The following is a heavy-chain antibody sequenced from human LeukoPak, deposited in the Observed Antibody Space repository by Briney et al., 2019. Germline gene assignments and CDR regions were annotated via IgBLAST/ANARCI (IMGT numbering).Heavy chain of an antibody. J-gene: IGHJ3*02. CDR1: GFIFSSYS. CDR2: IGGSSSSI. D-gene: IGHD5-24*01. CDR3: AREQFEAFDI. V-gene: IGHV3-21*01. Sequence: GGSLRLSCAASGFIFSSYSTNWVRQAPGKGLGWVSSIGGSSSSIYYADSVKGRFTISRDNAKNSLYLQMNSLRAEDTAVYYCAREQFEAFDIWGQGTMVTVSS.